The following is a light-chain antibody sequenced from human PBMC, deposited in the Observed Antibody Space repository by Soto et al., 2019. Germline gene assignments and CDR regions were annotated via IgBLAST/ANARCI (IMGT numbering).Light chain of an antibody. CDR1: QSVLYSSNNKNY. CDR2: WAS. V-gene: IGKV4-1*01. CDR3: QQYYATPLT. J-gene: IGKJ4*01. Sequence: DIVMTQSPDSLAVSLGERATINCKSSQSVLYSSNNKNYLAWYQQKPGQPPKLLIYWASTRESGVPVRFSGSGSGADFTLTISSLQAEDVAVYYCQQYYATPLTFGGGTKVEIK.